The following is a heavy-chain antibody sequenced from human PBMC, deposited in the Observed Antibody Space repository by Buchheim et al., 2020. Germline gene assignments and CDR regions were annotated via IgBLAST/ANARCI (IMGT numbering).Heavy chain of an antibody. CDR2: GRTKANSYTP. CDR1: GFSFSDHY. J-gene: IGHJ6*02. V-gene: IGHV3-72*01. D-gene: IGHD1-1*01. CDR3: TSGSSGTGPSGYYCPMDV. Sequence: DVQLVESGGGLVQPGGSLRLSCAASGFSFSDHYMDWVRQAPGKGLEWVGRGRTKANSYTPAYAASVQGRFTISRADSNNLLCVQMNSLKIEDTAVYYCTSGSSGTGPSGYYCPMDVWGQGTT.